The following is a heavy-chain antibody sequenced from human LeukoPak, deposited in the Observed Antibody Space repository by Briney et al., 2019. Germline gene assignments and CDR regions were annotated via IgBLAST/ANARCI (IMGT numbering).Heavy chain of an antibody. CDR2: ISGSGDNT. V-gene: IGHV3-23*01. CDR3: AKGSYYDSSGSFYFDY. Sequence: GGSLRLSCAASGFTFSSYAMSWVRQAPGKGLEWVSGISGSGDNTYYADSVKGRFTISRDDSKNTLYVQVNSLGTEDTAAYYCAKGSYYDSSGSFYFDYWGQGTLVTVST. CDR1: GFTFSSYA. D-gene: IGHD3-22*01. J-gene: IGHJ4*02.